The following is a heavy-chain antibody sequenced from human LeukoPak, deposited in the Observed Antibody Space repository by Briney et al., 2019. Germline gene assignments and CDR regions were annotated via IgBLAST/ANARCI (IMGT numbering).Heavy chain of an antibody. D-gene: IGHD2-8*02. CDR3: AKPRTTGLGWAQFDY. CDR2: FDGNGPNT. J-gene: IGHJ4*02. Sequence: GGSLRLSCAASGFTFSSFAMTWVRQAPGKGLEWVSGFDGNGPNTYYADSVKGRWTISRDNSRNTLYLEMNSLRPEDTAIYYCAKPRTTGLGWAQFDYWGQGPLVTVSS. V-gene: IGHV3-23*01. CDR1: GFTFSSFA.